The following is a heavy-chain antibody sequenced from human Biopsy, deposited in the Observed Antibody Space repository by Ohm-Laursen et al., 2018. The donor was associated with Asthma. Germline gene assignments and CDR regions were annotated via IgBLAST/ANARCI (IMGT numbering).Heavy chain of an antibody. V-gene: IGHV1-3*01. D-gene: IGHD3-9*01. CDR1: GYNFISFA. CDR2: INAGNGDT. J-gene: IGHJ3*01. CDR3: ARTYYDFLTGQVKDVFGV. Sequence: ASVKVSCKVSGYNFISFAIHWVRQAPGQRLEWMGWINAGNGDTKYSQKFQGRVTITRDTSASTAYMELRSLRSEDTATYYCARTYYDFLTGQVKDVFGVWGQGTMVTVSS.